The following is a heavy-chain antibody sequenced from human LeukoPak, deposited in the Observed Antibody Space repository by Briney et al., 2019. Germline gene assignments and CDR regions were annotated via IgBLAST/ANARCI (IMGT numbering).Heavy chain of an antibody. J-gene: IGHJ4*02. CDR3: AVYGSEFDS. CDR2: ISRDGSST. V-gene: IGHV3-74*01. CDR1: GFTFSSYW. Sequence: GESLRLSCAASGFTFSSYWMHWLRQAPGKGLVWVSRISRDGSSTTYADSVKGRFTISRDNAKNTLYLQMNTLRVEDTAVYYCAVYGSEFDSWGQGTLVTVSS. D-gene: IGHD6-19*01.